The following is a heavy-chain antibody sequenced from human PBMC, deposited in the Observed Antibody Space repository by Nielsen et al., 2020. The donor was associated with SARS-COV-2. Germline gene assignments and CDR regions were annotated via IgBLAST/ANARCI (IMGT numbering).Heavy chain of an antibody. Sequence: ASVKVSCKASGYTFTSYGISWVRQAPGQGLEWMGWISAYNGNTNYAQKLQGRVTMTTDTSTSTAYMELRSLRSDDTAVYYCARDDQGPGYYDILTGYPGGYYYYYMDVWGKGTTVTVSS. J-gene: IGHJ6*03. CDR1: GYTFTSYG. D-gene: IGHD3-9*01. CDR3: ARDDQGPGYYDILTGYPGGYYYYYMDV. V-gene: IGHV1-18*04. CDR2: ISAYNGNT.